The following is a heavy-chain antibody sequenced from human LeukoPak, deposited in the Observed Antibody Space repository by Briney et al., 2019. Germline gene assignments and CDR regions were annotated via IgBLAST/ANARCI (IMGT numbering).Heavy chain of an antibody. D-gene: IGHD2-2*01. V-gene: IGHV3-11*01. CDR2: ISSSGSTI. Sequence: GGSLRLSCAASGFTFSDYYMSWIRQAPGKGPEWVSYISSSGSTIYYADSVKGRFTISRDNAKNSLYLQMNSLRAEDTAVYYCARSETYCSSTSCRFDYWGQGTLVTVSS. CDR3: ARSETYCSSTSCRFDY. CDR1: GFTFSDYY. J-gene: IGHJ4*02.